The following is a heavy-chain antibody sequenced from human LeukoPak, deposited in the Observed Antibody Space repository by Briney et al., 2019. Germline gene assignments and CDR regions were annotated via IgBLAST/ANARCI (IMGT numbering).Heavy chain of an antibody. V-gene: IGHV1-8*01. D-gene: IGHD6-13*01. Sequence: ASVTVSCKASGYTFTSYDINWVRQATGQGLEWMGWMNPNSGNTGYAQKFQGRVTMTRNNSISTAYMELSCLRSEDTAVYYCAREWKAGADYYYYYYMDVWGKGTTVTVSS. CDR3: AREWKAGADYYYYYYMDV. CDR2: MNPNSGNT. J-gene: IGHJ6*03. CDR1: GYTFTSYD.